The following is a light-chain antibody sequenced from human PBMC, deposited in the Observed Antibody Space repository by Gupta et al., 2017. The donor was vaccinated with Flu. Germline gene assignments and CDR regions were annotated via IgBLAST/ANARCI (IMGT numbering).Light chain of an antibody. CDR2: EVS. V-gene: IGLV2-14*01. J-gene: IGLJ1*01. CDR3: SSYTSRSTSKV. Sequence: QSALTQPASVSGSPGQSITISCTGPSSDVGGYNYVSLYQQHPGKAPKLMIYEVSNRPSGVSNRFSGSKSGNTASLTISGLQAEDEADYYCSSYTSRSTSKVFGTGTKVTVL. CDR1: SSDVGGYNY.